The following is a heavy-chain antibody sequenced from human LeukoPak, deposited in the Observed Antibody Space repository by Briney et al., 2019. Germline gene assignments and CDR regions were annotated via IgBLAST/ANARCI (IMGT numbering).Heavy chain of an antibody. CDR1: GFMFGSYV. CDR2: INRDGSST. J-gene: IGHJ4*02. CDR3: TRGGGYSYGSFDY. Sequence: GGSLRLSCAASGFMFGSYVMHWVRQPPGKGLVWVSRINRDGSSTSYADSVKGRFTISRDNAKNTLYLQMNSLRAEDTAVYYCTRGGGYSYGSFDYWGQGTLVTVSS. V-gene: IGHV3-74*01. D-gene: IGHD5-18*01.